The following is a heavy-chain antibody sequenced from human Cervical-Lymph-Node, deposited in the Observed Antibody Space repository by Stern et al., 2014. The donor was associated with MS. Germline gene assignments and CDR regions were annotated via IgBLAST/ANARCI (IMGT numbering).Heavy chain of an antibody. CDR3: AVDKVVVVGEDYHYGMDV. CDR1: GGTFRSYA. D-gene: IGHD2-15*01. Sequence: QVQLGQSGAEVKKPGSSVKVSCKASGGTFRSYAISWVRQAPGQGLEWMGGFIPLLQTSNYAQKFQGKVTISADESTSTAYQELSSLKSEGPAVYFCAVDKVVVVGEDYHYGMDVWGQGTTVTVSS. V-gene: IGHV1-69*01. J-gene: IGHJ6*02. CDR2: FIPLLQTS.